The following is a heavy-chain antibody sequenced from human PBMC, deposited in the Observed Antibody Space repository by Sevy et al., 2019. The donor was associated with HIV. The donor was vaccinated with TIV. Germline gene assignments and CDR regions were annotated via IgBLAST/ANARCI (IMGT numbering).Heavy chain of an antibody. Sequence: ASVKVSCKASGYTFTSYDINWVRQATGQGLEWMGWMNPNSGNTGYAQKFQGRVTMTRNTSISTAYMELSSLRSEDTAGYYCARCDDGSGSYPFDYWGQGTLVTVSS. CDR2: MNPNSGNT. J-gene: IGHJ4*02. V-gene: IGHV1-8*01. D-gene: IGHD3-10*01. CDR3: ARCDDGSGSYPFDY. CDR1: GYTFTSYD.